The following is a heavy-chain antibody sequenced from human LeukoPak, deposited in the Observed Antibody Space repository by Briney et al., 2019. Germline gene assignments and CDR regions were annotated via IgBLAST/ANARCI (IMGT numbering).Heavy chain of an antibody. Sequence: GGSLRLSCAASGFTFSSYGMHWVRQGPGKGLEWVAFIRYDGSNKNYADSVKGRFTISRDNSKNTLYLQMNSLKTEDTAVYYYTRARGYYGSGSYANWFDPWGQGTLVTVSS. CDR2: IRYDGSNK. V-gene: IGHV3-30*02. CDR1: GFTFSSYG. CDR3: TRARGYYGSGSYANWFDP. D-gene: IGHD3-10*01. J-gene: IGHJ5*02.